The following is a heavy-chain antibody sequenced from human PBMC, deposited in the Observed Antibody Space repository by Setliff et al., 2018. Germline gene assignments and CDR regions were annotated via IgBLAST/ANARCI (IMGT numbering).Heavy chain of an antibody. V-gene: IGHV1-69*13. D-gene: IGHD3-10*01. J-gene: IGHJ6*03. CDR3: AGGQPLVRKYYYYMDV. CDR1: GGTFSSYV. CDR2: IIPTFGT. Sequence: GASVKVSCKASGGTFSSYVISWVREAPGQGLEWMGGIIPTFGTNYAQKFQGRVTITADESTSTAYMELSSLGSEDTAVYYCAGGQPLVRKYYYYMDVWGKGTTVTVSS.